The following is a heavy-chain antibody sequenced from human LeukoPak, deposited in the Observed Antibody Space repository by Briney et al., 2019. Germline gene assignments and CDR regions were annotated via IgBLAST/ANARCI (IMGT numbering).Heavy chain of an antibody. CDR1: GGSVNNYY. Sequence: PSETLSLTCTVSGGSVNNYYWSWIRQPAGKGLEWIGRIHSSGITNYNPSLKSRVSISVDKSKNQFSLKLISVTAADTAVYYCARDRCEGYCTSFDSWGHGTLVTVFS. D-gene: IGHD2-8*01. CDR2: IHSSGIT. V-gene: IGHV4-4*07. J-gene: IGHJ5*01. CDR3: ARDRCEGYCTSFDS.